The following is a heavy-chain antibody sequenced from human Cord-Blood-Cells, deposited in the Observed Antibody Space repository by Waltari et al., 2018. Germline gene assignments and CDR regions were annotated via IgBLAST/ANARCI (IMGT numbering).Heavy chain of an antibody. D-gene: IGHD7-27*01. J-gene: IGHJ4*02. CDR1: GFTFSSFS. CDR3: ARDLGSWVTGDVDY. V-gene: IGHV3-48*02. CDR2: ISSSSSTI. Sequence: EVQLVESGGGLVQPGGSLRLSCAASGFTFSSFSMTWVRPAPGKGLEWVSYISSSSSTIYYADSVKGRFTISRDNAKNSLYLQMNSLRDEDTAVYYCARDLGSWVTGDVDYWGQGTLVTVSS.